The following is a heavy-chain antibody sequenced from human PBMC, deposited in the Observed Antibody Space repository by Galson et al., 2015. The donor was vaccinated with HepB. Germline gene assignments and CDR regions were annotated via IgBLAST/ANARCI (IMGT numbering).Heavy chain of an antibody. V-gene: IGHV3-11*01. J-gene: IGHJ4*02. D-gene: IGHD5-18*01. Sequence: SLRLSCAASGFTFSDYYMSWIRQAPGKGLEWVSYISSSGNTIYYADSVKGRFTVSRDDAKNSVFLQMNSLRAEDTAIYYCARDFGYTYGYQWGILWGQGTLVTVSS. CDR1: GFTFSDYY. CDR3: ARDFGYTYGYQWGIL. CDR2: ISSSGNTI.